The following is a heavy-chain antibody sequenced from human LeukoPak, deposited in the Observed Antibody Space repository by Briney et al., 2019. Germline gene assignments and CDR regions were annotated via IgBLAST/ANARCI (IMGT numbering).Heavy chain of an antibody. CDR2: INHSGST. V-gene: IGHV4-34*01. D-gene: IGHD3-10*01. CDR1: GGSFKGYY. CDR3: ARLTNGSGSSFDY. J-gene: IGHJ4*02. Sequence: SETLSLTCAVYGGSFKGYYWSWIRQPPGKGLEWIGEINHSGSTNYNPSLKSRVTISVDTSKNQFSLKLSSVTAADTAVYYCARLTNGSGSSFDYWGQGTLVTVSS.